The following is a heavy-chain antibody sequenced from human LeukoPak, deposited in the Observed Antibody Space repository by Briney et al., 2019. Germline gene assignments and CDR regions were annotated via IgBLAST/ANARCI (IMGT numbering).Heavy chain of an antibody. CDR2: ISSSGSTI. D-gene: IGHD1-26*01. CDR3: ARDQGRGYYYMDV. J-gene: IGHJ6*03. V-gene: IGHV3-11*04. CDR1: GFTFSDYY. Sequence: GGSLRLSCAASGFTFSDYYMSWIRQAPGKGLEWVSYISSSGSTIYYADSVKGRFTISRDNAKNSLYLQMNRLRGEDTPVYYCARDQGRGYYYMDVWGKGTTVTVSS.